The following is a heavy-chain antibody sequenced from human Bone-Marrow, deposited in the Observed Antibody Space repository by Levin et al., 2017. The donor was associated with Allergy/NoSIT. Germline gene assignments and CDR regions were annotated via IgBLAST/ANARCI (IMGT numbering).Heavy chain of an antibody. J-gene: IGHJ4*02. Sequence: LSLTCAASGFTFSTYSMNWVRQAPGKGLEWVSSISSRSNYRYYADSVKGRFTISRDNAENSLFLQMNSLRVEDTAIYYCARDQIPVAGNARDYWGQGTLVTVSS. CDR3: ARDQIPVAGNARDY. CDR1: GFTFSTYS. D-gene: IGHD6-19*01. V-gene: IGHV3-21*01. CDR2: ISSRSNYR.